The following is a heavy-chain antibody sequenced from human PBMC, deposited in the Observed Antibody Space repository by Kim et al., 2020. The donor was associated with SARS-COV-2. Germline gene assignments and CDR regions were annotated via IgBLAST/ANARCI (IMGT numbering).Heavy chain of an antibody. Sequence: GGSLRLSCAASGFTFSSYWMHWVRQAPGKGLVWVSRINSDGSSTSYADSVKGRFTISRDNAKNTLYLQMNSLRAEDTAVYYCARDGYFDWLLYPYYGMDVWGQGTTVTVS. CDR3: ARDGYFDWLLYPYYGMDV. J-gene: IGHJ6*02. CDR2: INSDGSST. CDR1: GFTFSSYW. D-gene: IGHD3-9*01. V-gene: IGHV3-74*01.